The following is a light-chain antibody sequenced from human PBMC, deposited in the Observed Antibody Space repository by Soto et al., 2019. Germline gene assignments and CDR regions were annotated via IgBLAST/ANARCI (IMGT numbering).Light chain of an antibody. CDR1: SSDVGAYDY. V-gene: IGLV2-14*01. CDR3: SSYTTANPLWV. J-gene: IGLJ3*02. CDR2: EVS. Sequence: QSVLTQPASVSGSPGQSITISCTGTSSDVGAYDYVSWYQQNPGKAPKLIISEVSDRPSGVSNRFSGSKSGTTASLTISGLQAEDEADYFCSSYTTANPLWVFGGGTKLTVL.